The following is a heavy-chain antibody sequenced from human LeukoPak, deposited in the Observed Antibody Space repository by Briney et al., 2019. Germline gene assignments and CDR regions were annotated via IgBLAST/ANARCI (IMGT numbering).Heavy chain of an antibody. V-gene: IGHV3-21*01. CDR3: ASLMVRG. CDR2: ISSSSSYI. D-gene: IGHD3-10*01. J-gene: IGHJ4*02. CDR1: GFTFSSYS. Sequence: GGSLRLSCAASGFTFSSYSMNWVRQAPGKGLEWVSSISSSSSYIYYADSVKGRFTISRDNSKNTLYLQMNSLRAEDTAVYYCASLMVRGWGQGTLVTVSS.